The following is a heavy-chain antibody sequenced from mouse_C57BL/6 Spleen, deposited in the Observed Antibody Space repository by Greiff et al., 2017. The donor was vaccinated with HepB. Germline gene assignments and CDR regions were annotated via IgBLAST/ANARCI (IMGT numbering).Heavy chain of an antibody. Sequence: EVKVVESGGGLVKPGGSLKLSCAASGFTFSDYGMHWVRQAPEKGLEWVAYISSGSSTIYYADTVKGRFTISRDNAKNTLFLQMTSLRSEDTAMYYCATHQPYYYAYWGQGTLVTVSA. CDR1: GFTFSDYG. CDR3: ATHQPYYYAY. J-gene: IGHJ3*01. D-gene: IGHD1-1*01. CDR2: ISSGSSTI. V-gene: IGHV5-17*01.